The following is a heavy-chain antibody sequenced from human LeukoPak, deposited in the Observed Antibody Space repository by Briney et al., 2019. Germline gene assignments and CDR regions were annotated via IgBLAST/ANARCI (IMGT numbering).Heavy chain of an antibody. D-gene: IGHD1-26*01. CDR3: ASSSITYSGSYWFDY. Sequence: PSETLSLTCTVSGGSISSSSYYWGWIRQPPGKGLEWIGSIYYSGSTYYNPSLKSRVTISVDTSKNQFSLKLSSVTAADTAVYYCASSSITYSGSYWFDYWGQGTPVTVSS. V-gene: IGHV4-39*01. CDR1: GGSISSSSYY. J-gene: IGHJ4*02. CDR2: IYYSGST.